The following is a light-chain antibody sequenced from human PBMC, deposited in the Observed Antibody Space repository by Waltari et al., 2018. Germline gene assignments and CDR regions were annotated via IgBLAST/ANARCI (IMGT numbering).Light chain of an antibody. J-gene: IGLJ3*02. V-gene: IGLV5-39*01. Sequence: QPVLTQPTSLSASPGASARFTCTLRSGINVGSYRIYWYQQNPGSPPRYLLRYKSDSDKQQGSGVPSRFSGSKDASTNAGLLLISGLQSEDEADYYCAIWYSSTWVFGGGTQLTVL. CDR3: AIWYSSTWV. CDR2: YKSDSDK. CDR1: SGINVGSYR.